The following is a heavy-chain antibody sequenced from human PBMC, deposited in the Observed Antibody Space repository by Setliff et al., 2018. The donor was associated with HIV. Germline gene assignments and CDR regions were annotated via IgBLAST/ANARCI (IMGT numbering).Heavy chain of an antibody. J-gene: IGHJ6*02. D-gene: IGHD2-15*01. CDR1: GFTFGSYA. CDR2: ISGSGDST. CDR3: AKTLPTLYPPHDYYFAMDV. V-gene: IGHV3-23*01. Sequence: GGSLRLSCAASGFTFGSYAMSWVRQAPGKGLEWVSVISGSGDSTFYADSLKGRFTISRDKSKNTLYLQMNSLRAEDTAVDYCAKTLPTLYPPHDYYFAMDVWGQGTTVTVS.